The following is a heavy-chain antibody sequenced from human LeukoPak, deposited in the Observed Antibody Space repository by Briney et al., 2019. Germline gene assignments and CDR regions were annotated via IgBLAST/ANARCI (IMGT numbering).Heavy chain of an antibody. CDR3: ARDLSEWFRGMDV. Sequence: GGSLRLSCEASGFNFGVYWMTWVRQAPGRGLEWVATMKENEGERHYVDSVKGRFTISRDNARNSMYLQMNSLRAEDTAVYYRARDLSEWFRGMDVWGKGTTVTVSS. CDR1: GFNFGVYW. V-gene: IGHV3-7*01. J-gene: IGHJ6*04. CDR2: MKENEGER. D-gene: IGHD3-3*01.